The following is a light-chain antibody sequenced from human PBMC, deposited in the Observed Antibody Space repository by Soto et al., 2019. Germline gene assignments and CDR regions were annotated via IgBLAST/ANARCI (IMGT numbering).Light chain of an antibody. CDR2: VGTGGIVG. Sequence: QPVLTQAPSASASLGASVTLTCTLSSGYSNYKVDWYQQRPGKGPRFVMRVGTGGIVGSKGDGIPDRFSVLGSGLNRYLTIKNIQEEDESDYHCGADHGSGSNFVVVFGGGTKLTVL. CDR3: GADHGSGSNFVVV. CDR1: SGYSNYK. J-gene: IGLJ2*01. V-gene: IGLV9-49*01.